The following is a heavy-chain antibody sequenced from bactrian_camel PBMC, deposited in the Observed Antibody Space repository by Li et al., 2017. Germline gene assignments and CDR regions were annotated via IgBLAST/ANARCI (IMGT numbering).Heavy chain of an antibody. CDR1: GYINSAYC. V-gene: IGHV3S54*01. CDR3: AASAILWSCYKSSDFSY. D-gene: IGHD2*01. CDR2: RYTDTGSI. J-gene: IGHJ6*01. Sequence: HVQLVESGGGSVQAGGSLRLSCSVSGYINSAYCLAWFRQVPLKEREGVAGRYTDTGSIHYADSVKGRFTISHDSATNTLYLQMNNLKPEDTAMYYCAASAILWSCYKSSDFSYWGQGTQVTVS.